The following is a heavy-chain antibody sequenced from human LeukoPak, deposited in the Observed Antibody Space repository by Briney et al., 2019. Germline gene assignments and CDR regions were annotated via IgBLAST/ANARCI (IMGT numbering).Heavy chain of an antibody. Sequence: KTSETLSLTCTVSGGSISSHYWSWIRQPAGKGPEWIGRINNSGTTIYNPSLTGRATMSVDTTKNQISLKLNSVTVADTAVYYCARVEGAGWGCLDYWGQGTLVTVSS. V-gene: IGHV4-4*07. CDR2: INNSGTT. J-gene: IGHJ4*02. CDR3: ARVEGAGWGCLDY. CDR1: GGSISSHY. D-gene: IGHD6-19*01.